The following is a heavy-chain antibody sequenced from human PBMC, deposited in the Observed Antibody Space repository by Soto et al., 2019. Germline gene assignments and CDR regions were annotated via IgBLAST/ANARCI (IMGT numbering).Heavy chain of an antibody. Sequence: GASVKVSCKASGYTFTSYYMHWVRQAPGQGLEWMGIINPSGGSTSYAQKFQGRVTMTRDTSTSTVYMELSSLRSEDTAVYYCARDGYCSGGSCYHFDYWGQGTLVTVSS. D-gene: IGHD2-15*01. J-gene: IGHJ4*02. CDR2: INPSGGST. CDR3: ARDGYCSGGSCYHFDY. V-gene: IGHV1-46*03. CDR1: GYTFTSYY.